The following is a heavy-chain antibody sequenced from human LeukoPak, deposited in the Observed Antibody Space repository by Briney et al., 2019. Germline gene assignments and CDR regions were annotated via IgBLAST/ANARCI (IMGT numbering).Heavy chain of an antibody. CDR2: IIPIFGTA. J-gene: IGHJ4*02. D-gene: IGHD3-22*01. CDR1: GGTFSSYA. CDR3: ARDPHRYDSSGCYFVY. Sequence: SVKVSCKASGGTFSSYAISWVRQAPGQGLEWMGGIIPIFGTANYAQKFQGRVTITADESTSTAYMELSSLRSEDTAVYYCARDPHRYDSSGCYFVYWGQGTLVTVSS. V-gene: IGHV1-69*13.